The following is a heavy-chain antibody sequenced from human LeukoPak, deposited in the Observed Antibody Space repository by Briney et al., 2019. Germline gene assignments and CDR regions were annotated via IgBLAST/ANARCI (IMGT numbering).Heavy chain of an antibody. CDR1: GGSISSYY. CDR3: ASRTNFDY. J-gene: IGHJ4*02. V-gene: IGHV4-59*01. CDR2: IHYTGST. Sequence: SETLSLTCTVSGGSISSYYWSWIRQSPGKGLECIGYIHYTGSTNYNPSLKSRVTISVDTSKKEFSLKLSSVTAADTAVYYCASRTNFDYWGQGTLVTVSS.